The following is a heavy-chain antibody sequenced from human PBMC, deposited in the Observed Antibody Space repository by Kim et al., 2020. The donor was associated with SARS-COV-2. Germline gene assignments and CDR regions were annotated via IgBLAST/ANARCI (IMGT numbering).Heavy chain of an antibody. D-gene: IGHD4-17*01. J-gene: IGHJ2*01. Sequence: LKSRVTISVDTSKNRFSLKLSSVTAADTAVYYCARHLPYGDYVLDWYFDLWGRGTLVTVSS. CDR3: ARHLPYGDYVLDWYFDL. V-gene: IGHV4-59*08.